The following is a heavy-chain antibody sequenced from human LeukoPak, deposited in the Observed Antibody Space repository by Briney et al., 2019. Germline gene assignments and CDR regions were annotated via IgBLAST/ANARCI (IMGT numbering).Heavy chain of an antibody. CDR2: ISNDGGGT. D-gene: IGHD3-22*01. CDR1: GFIFNNYG. V-gene: IGHV3-23*01. J-gene: IGHJ5*02. CDR3: AKGGSGYFLDL. Sequence: GGSLRLSCAASGFIFNNYGLIWVRQAPGKGLGWVSAISNDGGGTTYADFVKGRFTISRDNSRNTLFLQMNSLRGDDTALYYCAKGGSGYFLDLWGQGTLVTVSS.